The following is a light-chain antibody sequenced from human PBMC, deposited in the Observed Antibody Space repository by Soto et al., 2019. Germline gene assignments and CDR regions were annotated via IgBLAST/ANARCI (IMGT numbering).Light chain of an antibody. V-gene: IGKV3-15*01. CDR2: RAS. CDR3: QQYNTWPPIT. Sequence: EIVMTQSPATLSVSPGERATLSCRASQSISSDLAWYQHIPGQAPRLLIYRASTRATGIPARFSGSGSGTEFTLTISSLQSEDFAVYYCQQYNTWPPITFGQGTRLESK. CDR1: QSISSD. J-gene: IGKJ5*01.